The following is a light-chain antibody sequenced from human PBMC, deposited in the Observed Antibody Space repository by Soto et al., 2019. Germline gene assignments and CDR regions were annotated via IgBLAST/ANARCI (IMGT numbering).Light chain of an antibody. CDR2: GAS. CDR3: QQYNGNWWT. Sequence: DIQMTQSPSTLSASEGDRVIITCRASQTIRTWLAWYQQKPGNAPKLLIYGASDLESGVPSRFSGSGSGTEFTLAISSLQPDDFATYYCQQYNGNWWTFGQGTKVEMK. CDR1: QTIRTW. V-gene: IGKV1-5*03. J-gene: IGKJ1*01.